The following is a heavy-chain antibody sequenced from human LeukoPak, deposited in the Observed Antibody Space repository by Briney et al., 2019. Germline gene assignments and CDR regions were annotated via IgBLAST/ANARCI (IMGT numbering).Heavy chain of an antibody. Sequence: GGSLRLSCAASGFTFTSYGMDWVRQAPGKGLEWVATIRYDGSYQWYAESVKGRFTISRDNSKNTLYLQMNSLRAEDTAVYYCARDRRVGATWSVGAFDIWGQGTTVTVSS. CDR3: ARDRRVGATWSVGAFDI. J-gene: IGHJ3*02. CDR1: GFTFTSYG. D-gene: IGHD1-26*01. V-gene: IGHV3-30*02. CDR2: IRYDGSYQ.